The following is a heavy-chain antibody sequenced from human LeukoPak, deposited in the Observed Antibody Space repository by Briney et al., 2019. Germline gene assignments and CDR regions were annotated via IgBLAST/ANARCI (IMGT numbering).Heavy chain of an antibody. CDR1: GGSISSSSYY. CDR3: ARAPYDILTGYYYFDY. Sequence: SETLSLTCTVSGGSISSSSYYWGWIRQPPGKGLEWIGYIYHSGSTYYNPSLKSRVTISVDRSKNQFSLKLSSVTAADTAVYYCARAPYDILTGYYYFDYWGQGTLVTVSS. CDR2: IYHSGST. D-gene: IGHD3-9*01. V-gene: IGHV4-30-2*01. J-gene: IGHJ4*02.